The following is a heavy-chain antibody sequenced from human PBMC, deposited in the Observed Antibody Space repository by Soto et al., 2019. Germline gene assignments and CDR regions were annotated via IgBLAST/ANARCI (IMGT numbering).Heavy chain of an antibody. CDR3: ATDLGYANNPAFDI. V-gene: IGHV4-59*12. Sequence: SETLSLTCTVSGASISSYYWGWIRQPPGKGLEWIGHMYHSGTTNYNSSLKSRVTISTDTSKNQFSLKLSTVTAADTAVYYCATDLGYANNPAFDIWGQGTMVTVSS. CDR2: MYHSGTT. D-gene: IGHD5-12*01. CDR1: GASISSYY. J-gene: IGHJ3*02.